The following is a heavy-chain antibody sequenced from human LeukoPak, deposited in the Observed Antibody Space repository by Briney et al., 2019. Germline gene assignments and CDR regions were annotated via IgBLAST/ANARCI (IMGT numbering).Heavy chain of an antibody. V-gene: IGHV3-48*04. CDR1: GFTFISYS. D-gene: IGHD5-24*01. J-gene: IGHJ4*02. CDR3: ARVMATGLDY. CDR2: ISSSGSTI. Sequence: GGSLRLSCAASGFTFISYSMNWVRQAPGKGLEWVSYISSSGSTIYYADSVKGRFTISRDNAKNSLYLQMNSLRAEDTAVYYCARVMATGLDYWGQGTLVTVSS.